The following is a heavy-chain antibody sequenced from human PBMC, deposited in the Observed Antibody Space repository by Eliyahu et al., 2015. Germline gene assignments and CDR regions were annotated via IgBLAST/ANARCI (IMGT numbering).Heavy chain of an antibody. CDR2: IKQDGSEK. V-gene: IGHV3-7*01. CDR1: GFXFSSXW. CDR3: ARSSSLGILSYYYYGMDV. D-gene: IGHD2-2*01. Sequence: EVQLVESGGGLVQPGGSLXLSCAASGFXFSSXWXSWVRQAPGKGLEWVANIKQDGSEKYYVDSVKGRFTISRDNAKNSLYLQMNSLRAEDTAVYYCARSSSLGILSYYYYGMDVWGQGTTVTVSS. J-gene: IGHJ6*02.